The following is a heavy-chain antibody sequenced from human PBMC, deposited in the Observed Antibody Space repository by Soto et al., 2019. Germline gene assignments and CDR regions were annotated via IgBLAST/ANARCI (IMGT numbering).Heavy chain of an antibody. CDR2: ISAYNGNT. V-gene: IGHV1-18*04. J-gene: IGHJ6*02. CDR1: GYTFTSYG. CDR3: ARDRPIESRPIWYGMDV. D-gene: IGHD6-6*01. Sequence: QVQLVQSGAEVKKPGALVKVSCKASGYTFTSYGISWVRQAPGQGLEWMGWISAYNGNTNYAQKLQGRVTMTTDTSTSTAYMELRSLRSDDTAVYYCARDRPIESRPIWYGMDVWGQGTTVTVSS.